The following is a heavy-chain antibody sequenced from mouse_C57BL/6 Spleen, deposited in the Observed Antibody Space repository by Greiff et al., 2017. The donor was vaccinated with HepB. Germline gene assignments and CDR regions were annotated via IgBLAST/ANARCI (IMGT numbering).Heavy chain of an antibody. CDR1: GYAFSSYW. J-gene: IGHJ1*03. CDR2: IYPGDGDT. D-gene: IGHD1-1*01. V-gene: IGHV1-80*01. Sequence: QVQLQQSGAELVKPGASVKISCKASGYAFSSYWMNWVKQRPGKGLEWIGQIYPGDGDTNYNGKFKGKATLTADKSSSTAYMQLSRLTSEDSAVYFCARTSITTVVGGYFDVWGTGTTVTVSS. CDR3: ARTSITTVVGGYFDV.